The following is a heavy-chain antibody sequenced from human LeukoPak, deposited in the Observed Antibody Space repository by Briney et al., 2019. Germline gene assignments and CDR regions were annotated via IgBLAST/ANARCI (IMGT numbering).Heavy chain of an antibody. CDR1: GFTFSDYW. Sequence: QSGGSLRLSCAASGFTFSDYWMHWVRQAPGKGLVWVSRISSDGSRVTYADSVKGRFTISRDNAKNSLYLQMNSLRAEDTAVYYCARDYGSSWTSEYFDYWGQGTLVTVSS. V-gene: IGHV3-74*01. CDR2: ISSDGSRV. J-gene: IGHJ4*02. D-gene: IGHD6-13*01. CDR3: ARDYGSSWTSEYFDY.